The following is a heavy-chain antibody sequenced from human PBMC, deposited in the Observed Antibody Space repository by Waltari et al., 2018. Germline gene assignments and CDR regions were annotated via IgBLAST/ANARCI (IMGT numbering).Heavy chain of an antibody. CDR2: ISGSSSST. Sequence: EVQLLESGGGLVQPGGSLRLSCAASGFPFGNSALSWVRQAQGKGLEWISGISGSSSSTYYADSVKGRFTISRDNSKNTLYLQMNSLRVEDTAVYFCAKVEGGIVTRYYALDIWGQGTMVTVSS. CDR3: AKVEGGIVTRYYALDI. J-gene: IGHJ3*02. D-gene: IGHD3-16*02. V-gene: IGHV3-23*01. CDR1: GFPFGNSA.